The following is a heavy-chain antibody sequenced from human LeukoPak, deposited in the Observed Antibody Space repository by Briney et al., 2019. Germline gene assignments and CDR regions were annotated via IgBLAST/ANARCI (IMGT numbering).Heavy chain of an antibody. J-gene: IGHJ5*02. Sequence: HGESLKISCKGSGYSFTNYWIVWVRQMPGRGLEYMGFIYPGDSNTRYSPSFQGQVTISADKSISTAYLQWSSLKASDTAIYYCARHRISDYDSGVSWCDPWGQGTLVTVSP. CDR1: GYSFTNYW. V-gene: IGHV5-51*01. CDR2: IYPGDSNT. CDR3: ARHRISDYDSGVSWCDP. D-gene: IGHD5-12*01.